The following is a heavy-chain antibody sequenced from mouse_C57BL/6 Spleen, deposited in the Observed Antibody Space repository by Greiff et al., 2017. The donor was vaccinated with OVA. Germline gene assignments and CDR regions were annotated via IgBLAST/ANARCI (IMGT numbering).Heavy chain of an antibody. D-gene: IGHD2-4*01. CDR3: ARYDYDVGWFAY. V-gene: IGHV1-53*01. CDR2: INPSNGGT. Sequence: QVQLQQPGTELVKPGASVKLSCKASGYTFTSYWMHWVKQRPGQGLEWIGDINPSNGGTNYNEKFKSKATLTVDKSSSTAYMQLSRLTSEDAAVYYCARYDYDVGWFAYWGQGTLVTVSA. CDR1: GYTFTSYW. J-gene: IGHJ3*01.